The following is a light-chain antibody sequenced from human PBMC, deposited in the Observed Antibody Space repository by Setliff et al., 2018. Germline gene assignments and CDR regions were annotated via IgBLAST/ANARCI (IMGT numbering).Light chain of an antibody. V-gene: IGLV2-23*02. CDR3: CSYAARTGFIYV. CDR1: SRDVGNYNL. CDR2: DVT. J-gene: IGLJ1*01. Sequence: QSALPQPPSASVSPGQSITISCTGTSRDVGNYNLVSWFQQHPGKAPKLIIDDVTERPSGVSNRFPGSKAGNTASLTICGLQTDDEADYYCCSYAARTGFIYVFGTGTKVTVL.